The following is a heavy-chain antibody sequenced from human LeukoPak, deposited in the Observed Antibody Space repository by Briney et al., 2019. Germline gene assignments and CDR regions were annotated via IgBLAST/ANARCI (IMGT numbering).Heavy chain of an antibody. Sequence: GGSLRLSCAASGFTSSSYAVSWVRQAPGKGLEWVSAISGSGGGTYYADSVKGRFTISRDNSKNTLYLQMNSLSTEDTAVYYCAKTTTGYRSGRYPGWPVDYWGQGTLVTVSS. D-gene: IGHD6-19*01. CDR1: GFTSSSYA. CDR3: AKTTTGYRSGRYPGWPVDY. CDR2: ISGSGGGT. V-gene: IGHV3-23*01. J-gene: IGHJ4*02.